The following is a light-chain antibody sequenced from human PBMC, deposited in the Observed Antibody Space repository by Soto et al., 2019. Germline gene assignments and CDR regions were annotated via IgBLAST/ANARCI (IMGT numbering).Light chain of an antibody. CDR2: DVS. J-gene: IGLJ1*01. Sequence: QSALTQPASVSGSPGQSITISCTGTSSDVGGYNYVSWYQQHPGQAPKLMIYDVSNRSSGVSNRFSGSKSGNTASLTISGLQAEDEADYYCSSYTSSSTLYVFGTGTKLTVL. V-gene: IGLV2-14*01. CDR3: SSYTSSSTLYV. CDR1: SSDVGGYNY.